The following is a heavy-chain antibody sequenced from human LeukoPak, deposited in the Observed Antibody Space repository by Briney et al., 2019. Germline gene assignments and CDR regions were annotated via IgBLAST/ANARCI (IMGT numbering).Heavy chain of an antibody. CDR1: GFTVSTNY. D-gene: IGHD5-12*01. CDR3: ARDLGYSAYATVRGYTFDI. CDR2: IYSGGST. V-gene: IGHV3-66*01. Sequence: GGSLRLSCAASGFTVSTNYMSWVRQAPGKGLEWFSIIYSGGSTYYADSVKGRFTISRDNSKNTLSLQMNSLRAEDTAVYYCARDLGYSAYATVRGYTFDIWGQGTMVTVSS. J-gene: IGHJ3*02.